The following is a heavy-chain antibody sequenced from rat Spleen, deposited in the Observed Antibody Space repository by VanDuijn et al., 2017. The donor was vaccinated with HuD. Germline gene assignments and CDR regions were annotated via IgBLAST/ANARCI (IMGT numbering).Heavy chain of an antibody. J-gene: IGHJ2*01. D-gene: IGHD1-1*01. Sequence: LKSRLSISRDTSKSQVYLKMNSLQTEDTATYYCARDPPYYYSGDVGFFDYWGQGVMVTVSS. CDR3: ARDPPYYYSGDVGFFDY. V-gene: IGHV2-30*01.